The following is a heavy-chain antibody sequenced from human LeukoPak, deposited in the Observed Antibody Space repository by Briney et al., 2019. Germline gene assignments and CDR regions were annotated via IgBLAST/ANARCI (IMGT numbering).Heavy chain of an antibody. CDR1: GFTFTSSA. CDR2: IVVCSGNT. Sequence: GASVKVSCKASGFTFTSSAVQWVRQARGQRLEWIGWIVVCSGNTNYAQKFQERVTITRDMSTSTAYMELSSLRSEDTAVYYCAASKELERQEYFQHWGQGTLVTVSS. D-gene: IGHD1-1*01. J-gene: IGHJ1*01. V-gene: IGHV1-58*01. CDR3: AASKELERQEYFQH.